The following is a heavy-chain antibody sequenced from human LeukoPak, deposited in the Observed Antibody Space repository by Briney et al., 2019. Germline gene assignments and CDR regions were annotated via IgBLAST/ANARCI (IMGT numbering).Heavy chain of an antibody. J-gene: IGHJ5*02. Sequence: SETLSLTCAVYGGSFSGYYWSWIRQPPGKGLEWIGEINHSGSTNYNPSLKSRVTISVDTSKNQFSLKLSSVTAADTAVYYCARGAWQVRGARIRFDPWGQGTLVTVSS. D-gene: IGHD6-19*01. CDR1: GGSFSGYY. V-gene: IGHV4-34*01. CDR3: ARGAWQVRGARIRFDP. CDR2: INHSGST.